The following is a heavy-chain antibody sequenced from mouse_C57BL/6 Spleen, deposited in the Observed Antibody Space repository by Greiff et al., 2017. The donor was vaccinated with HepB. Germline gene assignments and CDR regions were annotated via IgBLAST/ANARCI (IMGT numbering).Heavy chain of an antibody. CDR2: INPNNGGT. D-gene: IGHD1-1*01. CDR3: ARGITTVVAPYYFDY. J-gene: IGHJ2*01. V-gene: IGHV1-26*01. Sequence: EVQLQQSGPELVKPGASVKISCKASGYTFTDYYMNWVKQSHGKSLEWIGDINPNNGGTSYNQKFKGKATLTVDKSSSTAYMGLRSLTSEDFAVYYCARGITTVVAPYYFDYWGQGTTLTVSS. CDR1: GYTFTDYY.